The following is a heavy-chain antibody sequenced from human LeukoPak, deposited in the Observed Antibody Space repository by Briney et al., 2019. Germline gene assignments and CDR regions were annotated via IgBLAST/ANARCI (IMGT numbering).Heavy chain of an antibody. V-gene: IGHV3-73*01. D-gene: IGHD3-22*01. Sequence: GGSLRLSCAASGFTFSGSAMHWVRQASGKGLEWVGRIRSKENTYATSYAASVKGRFTISRDDSKKTAYLQMNSLKTEDTAVYYCTTTYYYDSSGYTLDYWGQGTLVTVSS. CDR3: TTTYYYDSSGYTLDY. CDR2: IRSKENTYAT. J-gene: IGHJ4*02. CDR1: GFTFSGSA.